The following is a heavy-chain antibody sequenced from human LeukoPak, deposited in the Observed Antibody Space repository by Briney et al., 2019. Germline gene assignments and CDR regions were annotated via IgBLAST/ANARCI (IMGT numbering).Heavy chain of an antibody. Sequence: QPGGSLRLSCAASGFTFDDYAMHWVRQAPGKGLEWVSGISWNSGSIGYADSVKGRFTISRDNAKNSLYLQMNSLRAEDTALYYCARGIAAAGTALYNWGQGTLLTVSS. D-gene: IGHD6-13*01. CDR2: ISWNSGSI. V-gene: IGHV3-9*01. CDR1: GFTFDDYA. CDR3: ARGIAAAGTALYN. J-gene: IGHJ4*02.